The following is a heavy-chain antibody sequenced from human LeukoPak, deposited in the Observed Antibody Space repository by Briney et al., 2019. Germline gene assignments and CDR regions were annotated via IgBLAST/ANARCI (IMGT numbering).Heavy chain of an antibody. CDR1: GFTFSSHW. J-gene: IGHJ4*02. Sequence: GGSLRLSCAASGFTFSSHWMHWVRQLPGKGLVWVSRIHRDGSSTNYAASVKGRFTISRDNAKNTLYLQVNSLRAEDTAIYYCARARPDGASYFDYWGQRILVTVSS. CDR2: IHRDGSST. D-gene: IGHD3-10*01. V-gene: IGHV3-74*01. CDR3: ARARPDGASYFDY.